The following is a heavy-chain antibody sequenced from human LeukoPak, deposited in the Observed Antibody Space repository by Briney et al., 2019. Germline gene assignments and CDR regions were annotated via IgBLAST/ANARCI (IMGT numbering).Heavy chain of an antibody. CDR2: INTDGSTT. CDR1: GFTFSTYW. D-gene: IGHD6-25*01. V-gene: IGHV3-74*01. J-gene: IGHJ6*03. Sequence: PGGSLRLSCAGSGFTFSTYWMHWVRQAPGGGLVWVSGINTDGSTTSYADSVKGRFTISRDNAKNTLYLQMNSLRAEDTAVYYCARRGIGSSRYQNMDVWGKGTTVTVSS. CDR3: ARRGIGSSRYQNMDV.